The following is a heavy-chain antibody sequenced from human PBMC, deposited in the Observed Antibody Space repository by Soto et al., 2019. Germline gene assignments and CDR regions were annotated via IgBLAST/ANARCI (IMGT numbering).Heavy chain of an antibody. J-gene: IGHJ4*02. CDR3: AHSDGGSVDWFPDY. D-gene: IGHD3-9*01. CDR2: IYWDDDK. CDR1: FSLSTSGVG. V-gene: IGHV2-5*02. Sequence: FSLSTSGVGVGWIRQPPGKALEWLALIYWDDDKRYSPSLKSRLTITKDTSKNQVVLTMTNMDPVDTATYYCAHSDGGSVDWFPDYWGQGTLVTGSS.